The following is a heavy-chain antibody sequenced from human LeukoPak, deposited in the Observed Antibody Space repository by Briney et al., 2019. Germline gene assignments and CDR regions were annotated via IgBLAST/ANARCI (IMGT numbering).Heavy chain of an antibody. CDR2: IKTDGTTS. Sequence: PGGSLRLSCAASGFAFSNYWMHWVRQAPGKGLVWVSNIKTDGTTSNYADSVKGRFTISRDNAKNTLYLQMNSLRADDTAVYYCTRGRSPVPTVTTPGLFDCWGQGTLVTVSS. J-gene: IGHJ4*02. V-gene: IGHV3-74*01. CDR1: GFAFSNYW. CDR3: TRGRSPVPTVTTPGLFDC. D-gene: IGHD4-17*01.